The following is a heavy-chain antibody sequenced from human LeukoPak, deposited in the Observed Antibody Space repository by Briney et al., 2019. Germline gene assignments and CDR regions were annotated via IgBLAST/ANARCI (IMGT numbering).Heavy chain of an antibody. J-gene: IGHJ4*02. CDR1: GYTFTSYA. CDR3: ASEGGPPGGAQDH. D-gene: IGHD1-26*01. CDR2: ISAYNGNT. Sequence: ASVKVSCKASGYTFTSYAISWVRQAPGQGLEWMGWISAYNGNTHYAQKVQDRVTMTTDTSTSTAYMELRSLRSDDTAVYYCASEGGPPGGAQDHWGQGTLVAVSS. V-gene: IGHV1-18*01.